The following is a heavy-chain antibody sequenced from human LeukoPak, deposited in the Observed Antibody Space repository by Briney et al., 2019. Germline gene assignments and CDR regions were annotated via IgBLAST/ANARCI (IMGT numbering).Heavy chain of an antibody. V-gene: IGHV4-4*07. CDR3: ASVSLDYDFWSGSALEDYYYGMDV. D-gene: IGHD3-3*01. J-gene: IGHJ6*02. CDR2: IYTSGST. Sequence: SETLSLTCTVSGGSISSYYWSWIRQPAGKGLEWIGRIYTSGSTNYNPSLKSRVTMSVDTSKNQFSLKLSSVTAADTAVYYCASVSLDYDFWSGSALEDYYYGMDVWGQGTTVTVSS. CDR1: GGSISSYY.